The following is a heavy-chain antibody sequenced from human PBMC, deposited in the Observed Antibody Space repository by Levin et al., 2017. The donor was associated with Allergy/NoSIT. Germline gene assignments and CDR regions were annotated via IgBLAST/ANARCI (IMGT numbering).Heavy chain of an antibody. V-gene: IGHV1-69*13. CDR1: GGTFSSYA. D-gene: IGHD5-12*01. Sequence: ASVKVSCKASGGTFSSYAISWVRQAPGQGLEWMGGIIPIFGTANYAQKFQGRVTITADESTSTAYMELSSLRSEDTAVYYCASSGVDYLPLFDYWGQGTLVTVSS. CDR3: ASSGVDYLPLFDY. J-gene: IGHJ4*02. CDR2: IIPIFGTA.